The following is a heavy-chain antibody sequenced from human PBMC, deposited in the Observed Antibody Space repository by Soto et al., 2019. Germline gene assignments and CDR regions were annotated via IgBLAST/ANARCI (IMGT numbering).Heavy chain of an antibody. V-gene: IGHV3-33*01. Sequence: GGSLRLSCAASGFIFSSSGMHWVRQAPGKGLEWVAVIWYDGSNKNYADSVKGRFTISRDNSKSTVDLQMNSLRAEDTAVYYCARGISLSYVSMDVWGKGTTVTVSS. CDR2: IWYDGSNK. J-gene: IGHJ6*03. D-gene: IGHD5-18*01. CDR1: GFIFSSSG. CDR3: ARGISLSYVSMDV.